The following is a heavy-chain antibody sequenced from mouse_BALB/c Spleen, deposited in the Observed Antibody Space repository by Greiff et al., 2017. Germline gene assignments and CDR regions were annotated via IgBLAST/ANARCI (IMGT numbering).Heavy chain of an antibody. Sequence: EVNVVESGGGLVQPGGSLKLSCAASGFTFSSYTMSWVRQTPEKRLEWVAYISNGGGSTYYPDTVKGRFTISRDNAKNTLYLQMSSLKSEDTAMYYCARHGYYGSSYDYFDYWGQGTTLTVSS. V-gene: IGHV5-12-2*01. CDR2: ISNGGGST. D-gene: IGHD1-1*01. CDR3: ARHGYYGSSYDYFDY. J-gene: IGHJ2*01. CDR1: GFTFSSYT.